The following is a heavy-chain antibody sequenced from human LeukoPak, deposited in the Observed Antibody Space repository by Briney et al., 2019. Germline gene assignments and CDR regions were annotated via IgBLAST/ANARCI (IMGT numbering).Heavy chain of an antibody. CDR1: GFTFSSYA. D-gene: IGHD2-21*01. CDR2: ITSTGGTT. V-gene: IGHV3-23*01. CDR3: ARGWGSYYFDD. J-gene: IGHJ4*02. Sequence: GGSLRLSCAVSGFTFSSYAMSWVRQAPGKGLEWVSTITSTGGTTYSADSVKGRFTISRDNSKNTLYLQMNSLRAEDTAVYYCARGWGSYYFDDWGQGTLVTVSS.